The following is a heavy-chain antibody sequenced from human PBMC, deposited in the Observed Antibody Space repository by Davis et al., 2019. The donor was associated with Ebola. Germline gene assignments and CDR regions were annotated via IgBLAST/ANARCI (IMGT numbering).Heavy chain of an antibody. CDR3: AREGYYYGSGSYPLDY. Sequence: GESLKISCAASGFSFSTYGMHWVRQAPGKGLEGVAIIWSGGSDQHYADSVKGRFTISRDNSKNTLYLQMNSLRVEDTAVYYCAREGYYYGSGSYPLDYWGQGTLVTVSS. V-gene: IGHV3-33*08. D-gene: IGHD3-10*01. CDR1: GFSFSTYG. J-gene: IGHJ4*02. CDR2: IWSGGSDQ.